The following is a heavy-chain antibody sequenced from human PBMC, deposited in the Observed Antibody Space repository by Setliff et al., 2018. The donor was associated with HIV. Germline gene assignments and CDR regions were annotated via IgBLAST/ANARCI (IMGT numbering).Heavy chain of an antibody. Sequence: GGSLRLSCAASGFTFSSYSMNWVRQAPGKGLEWVSAISGSGVSTYYADSVKGRFTISRDNSKNTLYLQINSLRAEDTAVYYCAKSQVRYSSGWFFFDYWGQGTLVTVSS. J-gene: IGHJ4*02. V-gene: IGHV3-23*01. CDR1: GFTFSSYS. CDR2: ISGSGVST. CDR3: AKSQVRYSSGWFFFDY. D-gene: IGHD6-19*01.